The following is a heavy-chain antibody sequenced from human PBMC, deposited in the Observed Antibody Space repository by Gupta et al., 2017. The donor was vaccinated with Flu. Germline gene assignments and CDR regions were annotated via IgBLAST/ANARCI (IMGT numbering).Heavy chain of an antibody. V-gene: IGHV1-2*02. CDR2: INPNSGGT. CDR3: AREIQDSSGSFDY. J-gene: IGHJ4*02. Sequence: RQAPGQGLEWMGWINPNSGGTNYAQKLQGRVTMTRDTSISTAYMELSRLRSDDTAVYYWAREIQDSSGSFDYWGQGTLVTVSS. D-gene: IGHD3-22*01.